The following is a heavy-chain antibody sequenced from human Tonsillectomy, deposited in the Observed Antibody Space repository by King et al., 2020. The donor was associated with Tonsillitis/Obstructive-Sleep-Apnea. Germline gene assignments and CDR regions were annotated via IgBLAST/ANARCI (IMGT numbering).Heavy chain of an antibody. CDR3: SRAYYDSSGHYYFEY. D-gene: IGHD3-22*01. CDR2: SRNKARSYST. CDR1: GFTFSDYY. Sequence: VQLVESGGGLVQPGGSLRLSCAASGFTFSDYYMDWVRQAPGKGLEWVGRSRNKARSYSTEYAASVKGRFTISRDDSKSSLYLQMNRLKTEDTSVYYCSRAYYDSSGHYYFEYWGQGTLVTVSS. V-gene: IGHV3-72*01. J-gene: IGHJ4*02.